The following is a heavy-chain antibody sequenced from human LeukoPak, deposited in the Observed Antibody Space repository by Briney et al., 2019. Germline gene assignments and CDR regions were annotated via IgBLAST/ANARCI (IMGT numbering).Heavy chain of an antibody. CDR2: ISGSGGST. Sequence: GGSLRLSCAASGFTFSSYAMSWVRQAPGKGLEWVSAISGSGGSTYYADSVKGRFTISRDNSKNTLYLQMNSLRAEDTAVYYCALQSGLRLGELSSHDYWGQGTLVTVSS. J-gene: IGHJ4*02. D-gene: IGHD3-16*02. V-gene: IGHV3-23*01. CDR1: GFTFSSYA. CDR3: ALQSGLRLGELSSHDY.